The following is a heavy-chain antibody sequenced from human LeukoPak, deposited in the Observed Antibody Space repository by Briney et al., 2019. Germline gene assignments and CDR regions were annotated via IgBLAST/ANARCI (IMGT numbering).Heavy chain of an antibody. CDR1: GFTFSSYW. Sequence: GGSLRLSCAASGFTFSSYWMRWVRQAPGKGLDWVASINQDGSEKYYVDSVKGRFTISRDNAKNSLYLQMNSLRADDTAVYYCAISYYDSSGYYYGPYFDYWGQGTLVTVSS. J-gene: IGHJ4*02. V-gene: IGHV3-7*05. CDR2: INQDGSEK. CDR3: AISYYDSSGYYYGPYFDY. D-gene: IGHD3-22*01.